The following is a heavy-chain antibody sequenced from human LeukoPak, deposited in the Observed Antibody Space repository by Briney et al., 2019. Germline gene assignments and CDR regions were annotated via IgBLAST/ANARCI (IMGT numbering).Heavy chain of an antibody. D-gene: IGHD6-6*01. V-gene: IGHV3-11*01. CDR3: ARDRGSSSYTDY. Sequence: GGSLRLSCAASGFTFSDYYMSWIRQAPGKGLEWVSYISSSDSTIYYADSVKGRFTISRDNAKNSLYLQVNSLRAEDTAVYYCARDRGSSSYTDYWGQGTLVTVSS. CDR1: GFTFSDYY. J-gene: IGHJ4*02. CDR2: ISSSDSTI.